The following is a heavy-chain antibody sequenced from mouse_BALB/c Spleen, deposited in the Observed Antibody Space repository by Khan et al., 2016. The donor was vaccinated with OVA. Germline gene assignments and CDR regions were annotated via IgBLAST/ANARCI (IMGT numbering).Heavy chain of an antibody. CDR3: ARAYYRYDGYYAMDY. CDR2: IWGGGGT. CDR1: GFSLSRYN. D-gene: IGHD2-14*01. Sequence: VQLQESGPGLVAPSQSLSITCTVSGFSLSRYNIHWVRQPPGKGLEWLGMIWGGGGTDYNSPLKSRLSIRKDNSKSQVFLKMNSLQTDDTAMYYCARAYYRYDGYYAMDYWGQGTSVTVSS. V-gene: IGHV2-6-4*01. J-gene: IGHJ4*01.